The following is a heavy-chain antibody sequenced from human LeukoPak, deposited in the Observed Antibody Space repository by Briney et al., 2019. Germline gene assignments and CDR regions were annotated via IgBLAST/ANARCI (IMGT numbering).Heavy chain of an antibody. CDR3: ARGRRYCSSTSCYTPFDY. CDR1: GGSFSGYY. Sequence: PSETLSLTCAVYGGSFSGYYWSWIRQPPGKGLEWIGEINHSGSTNYNPSLKSRVTISVDTSKNQFSLKLNSVTAADTAVYYCARGRRYCSSTSCYTPFDYWGQGTLVTVSS. J-gene: IGHJ4*02. V-gene: IGHV4-34*01. CDR2: INHSGST. D-gene: IGHD2-2*02.